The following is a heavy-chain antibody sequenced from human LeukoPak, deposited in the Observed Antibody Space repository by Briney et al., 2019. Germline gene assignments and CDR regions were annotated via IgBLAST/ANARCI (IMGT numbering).Heavy chain of an antibody. J-gene: IGHJ4*02. CDR3: ATNLYYYDSFDY. D-gene: IGHD3-22*01. CDR1: GFTVSSNY. Sequence: GGSPRLSCAASGFTVSSNYMSWVRQAPGKGLEWVSVIYSGGSTYYADSVKGRFTISRDNSKNTLCLQMNSLRAEDTAVYYCATNLYYYDSFDYWGQGTLVTVSS. CDR2: IYSGGST. V-gene: IGHV3-66*01.